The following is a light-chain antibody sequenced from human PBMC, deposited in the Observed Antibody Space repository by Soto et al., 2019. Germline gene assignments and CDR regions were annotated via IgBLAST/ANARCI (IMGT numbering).Light chain of an antibody. V-gene: IGKV1-5*03. CDR1: QSISDW. J-gene: IGKJ1*01. CDR2: KAS. Sequence: DIQITQSPSTLSASVGDRVTITCRASQSISDWLAWYQQRPGKAPKLLIYKASNLQSGVPSRFSGSGSGTEFSLTITSLQPDDFATYYCQQYNNYWTFGQGTKVENK. CDR3: QQYNNYWT.